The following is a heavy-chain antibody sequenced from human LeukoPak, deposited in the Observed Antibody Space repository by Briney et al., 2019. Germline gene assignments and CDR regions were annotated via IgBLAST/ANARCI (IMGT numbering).Heavy chain of an antibody. V-gene: IGHV4-38-2*02. J-gene: IGHJ5*02. CDR3: ARQPYYYGSGSDYNWFDP. D-gene: IGHD3-10*01. CDR2: IYHSGST. Sequence: PSETLSLTCTVSGYSISSGYYWGWIRQPPGKGLEWIGSIYHSGSTYYNPPLKSRVTISVDTSKNQFSLKLSSVTAADTAVYYCARQPYYYGSGSDYNWFDPWGQGTLVTVSS. CDR1: GYSISSGYY.